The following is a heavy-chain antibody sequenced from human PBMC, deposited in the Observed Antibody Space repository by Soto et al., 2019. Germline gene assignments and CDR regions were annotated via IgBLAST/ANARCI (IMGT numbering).Heavy chain of an antibody. CDR2: IIPIFGTA. CDR3: ARFAVTTEGVDY. CDR1: GGTFSRYA. Sequence: QVQLVQSGAEVKKPGSSVKVSCKASGGTFSRYAISWVRQAPGQGLECMGGIIPIFGTANYAQKFQRTVTITADESTSTADMERSNLRSQDTAVYYCARFAVTTEGVDYWGQGTLVTVSS. V-gene: IGHV1-69*12. D-gene: IGHD4-17*01. J-gene: IGHJ4*02.